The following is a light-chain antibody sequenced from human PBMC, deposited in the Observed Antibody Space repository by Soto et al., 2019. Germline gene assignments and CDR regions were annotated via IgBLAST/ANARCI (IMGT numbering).Light chain of an antibody. CDR1: QDIGNF. V-gene: IGKV1-27*01. Sequence: ILMTQSPSSLSAFVGDRVTITCRASQDIGNFLAWYQQKPGKLPKLLIYAASTLQSGVPSRFIGSGSGTDFTLTISSLQPEDVATYYCQKCKVAPFTFGGGTQVEIK. CDR3: QKCKVAPFT. J-gene: IGKJ4*01. CDR2: AAS.